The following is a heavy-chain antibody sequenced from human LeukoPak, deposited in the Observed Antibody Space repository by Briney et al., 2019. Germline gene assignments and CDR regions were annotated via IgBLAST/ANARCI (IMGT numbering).Heavy chain of an antibody. CDR1: GFTFRSYG. V-gene: IGHV3-23*01. CDR3: ARDNSVEDTAWWFDP. Sequence: GGSLRLSCAASGFTFRSYGMSWVRPAPGKGLEWVSAISGSGGSTYYADSVRGRFTISRDNSKNTLHLQLNGPRAEETAVYYCARDNSVEDTAWWFDPWGQGTLVTVSS. CDR2: ISGSGGST. J-gene: IGHJ5*02. D-gene: IGHD4-23*01.